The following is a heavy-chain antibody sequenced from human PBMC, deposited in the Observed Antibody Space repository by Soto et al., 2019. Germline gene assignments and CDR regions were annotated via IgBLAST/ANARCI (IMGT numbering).Heavy chain of an antibody. D-gene: IGHD3-22*01. CDR2: IYYSGST. J-gene: IGHJ6*02. Sequence: SETLSLTCTVSGGSISSGGYYWSWIRQHPGKGLEWIGYIYYSGSTYYNKSLKSRVTISVDTSKNHFYLELSSVSAADTAVYYCARESLDYYDSSGLTGLVVWGQGTTVTVSS. CDR3: ARESLDYYDSSGLTGLVV. V-gene: IGHV4-31*03. CDR1: GGSISSGGYY.